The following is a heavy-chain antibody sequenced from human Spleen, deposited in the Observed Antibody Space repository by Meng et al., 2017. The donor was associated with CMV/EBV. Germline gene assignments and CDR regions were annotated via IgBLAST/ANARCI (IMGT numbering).Heavy chain of an antibody. CDR1: GYTFTIYY. D-gene: IGHD1-26*01. Sequence: ASVKVSCKASGYTFTIYYIHWVRQAPGQGLEWMGIINPSGGSTNYAQRFQGRVTMTRDTSTSTVYMELSSLRSEDTAVYYCARNEVGTVDYWGQGTLVTVSS. J-gene: IGHJ4*02. CDR3: ARNEVGTVDY. V-gene: IGHV1-46*01. CDR2: INPSGGST.